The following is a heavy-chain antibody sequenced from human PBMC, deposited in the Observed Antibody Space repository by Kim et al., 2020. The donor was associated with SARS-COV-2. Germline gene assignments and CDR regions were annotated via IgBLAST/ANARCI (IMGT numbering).Heavy chain of an antibody. CDR3: ARTPRPTPAYIAAGSSDGFESYYGMDD. CDR1: GYTFTGYY. D-gene: IGHD6-13*01. V-gene: IGHV1-2*04. Sequence: ASVKVSCKASGYTFTGYYMHWVRQAPGQGLEWMGWINPNSGGTNYAQKFQGWVTMTRDTSISTVYMELSRLRSDDTAVYYCARTPRPTPAYIAAGSSDGFESYYGMDDWGQGTTVTVSS. J-gene: IGHJ6*02. CDR2: INPNSGGT.